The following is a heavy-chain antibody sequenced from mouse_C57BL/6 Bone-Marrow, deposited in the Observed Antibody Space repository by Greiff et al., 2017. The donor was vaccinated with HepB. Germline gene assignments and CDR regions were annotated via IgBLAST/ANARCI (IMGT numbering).Heavy chain of an antibody. CDR3: ASEGDGYPYYAMDY. CDR1: GYTFTDYY. D-gene: IGHD2-3*01. CDR2: INPNNGGT. V-gene: IGHV1-26*01. Sequence: EVQLQQSGPELVKPGASVKISCKASGYTFTDYYMNWVKQSHGKSLEWIGDINPNNGGTSYNQKFKGKATLTVDKSSSTAYMELRSLTSEDSAVYYCASEGDGYPYYAMDYWGQGTSVTVSS. J-gene: IGHJ4*01.